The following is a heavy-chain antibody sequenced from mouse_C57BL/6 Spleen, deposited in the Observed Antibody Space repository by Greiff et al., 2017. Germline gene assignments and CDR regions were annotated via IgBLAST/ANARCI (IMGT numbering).Heavy chain of an antibody. D-gene: IGHD1-1*01. CDR1: GFNIKDDY. CDR2: IDPENGDT. J-gene: IGHJ1*03. V-gene: IGHV14-4*01. CDR3: TTVTTVVAVWYFDV. Sequence: VQLQQSGAELVRPGASVKLSCTASGFNIKDDYMHWVKQRPEQGLEWIGWIDPENGDTEYASKFQGKATITADTSSNTAYLQLSSLTSEDTAVYYCTTVTTVVAVWYFDVWGTGTTVTVSS.